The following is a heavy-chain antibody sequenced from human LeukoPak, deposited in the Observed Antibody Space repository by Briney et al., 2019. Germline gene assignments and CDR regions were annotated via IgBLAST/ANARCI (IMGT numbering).Heavy chain of an antibody. CDR3: AREPYSSGWYGDYYGMDV. CDR1: GGTFSSYA. V-gene: IGHV1-69*04. Sequence: ASVTVSCKASGGTFSSYAISWVRPAPGQGLEWMGRIIPILGIANYAQKFQGRVTITADKSTSTAYMELSSLRSEDTAVYYCAREPYSSGWYGDYYGMDVWGQGTTVTVSS. D-gene: IGHD6-19*01. CDR2: IIPILGIA. J-gene: IGHJ6*02.